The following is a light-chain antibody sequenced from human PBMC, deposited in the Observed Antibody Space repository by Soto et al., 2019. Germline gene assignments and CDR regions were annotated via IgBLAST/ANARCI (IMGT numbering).Light chain of an antibody. CDR1: SSDVGGYNY. V-gene: IGLV2-14*01. Sequence: QSALTQPASVSGSPGQSITISCTGTSSDVGGYNYVSWYQHHPGKAPKLMIYEVTNRPSGVSNRFSGSKSGNTASLTIFGLQAEDEADYYCSSYTGSSVVFGGGTKVTVL. CDR2: EVT. J-gene: IGLJ2*01. CDR3: SSYTGSSVV.